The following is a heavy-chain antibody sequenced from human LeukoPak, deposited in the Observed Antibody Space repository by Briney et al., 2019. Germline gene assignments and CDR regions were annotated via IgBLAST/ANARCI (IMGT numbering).Heavy chain of an antibody. CDR3: ASDPAYYDFWSGYFRTGWFDP. J-gene: IGHJ5*02. V-gene: IGHV3-7*01. CDR2: IKQDGSEK. D-gene: IGHD3-3*01. CDR1: GFTFSSYW. Sequence: GGSLRLSCAASGFTFSSYWMSWVRQAPGKGLEWVANIKQDGSEKYYVDSVKGRFTISRDNAKNSLYLQMNSLRAEDTAVYYCASDPAYYDFWSGYFRTGWFDPWGQGTLVTVSS.